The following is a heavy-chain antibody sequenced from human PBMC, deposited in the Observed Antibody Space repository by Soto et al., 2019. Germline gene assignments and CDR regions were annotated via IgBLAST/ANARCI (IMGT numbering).Heavy chain of an antibody. J-gene: IGHJ4*02. V-gene: IGHV3-23*01. D-gene: IGHD3-22*01. CDR2: ISGSGGST. Sequence: GGSLRLSCAASGFPFSSYAMSWVRPAPGKGLEWVSAISGSGGSTYYADSVKGRFTISRDNSKNTLYLQMNGLRAEDTAVYYCAKGPVVVITYYFDYWGQGTLVTVSS. CDR1: GFPFSSYA. CDR3: AKGPVVVITYYFDY.